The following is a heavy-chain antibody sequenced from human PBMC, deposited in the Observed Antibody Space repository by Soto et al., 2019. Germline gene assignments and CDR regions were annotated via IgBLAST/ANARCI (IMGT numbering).Heavy chain of an antibody. J-gene: IGHJ5*02. V-gene: IGHV1-69*13. CDR3: ARDGTGTTIFCWFDP. CDR2: IIPIFGTA. D-gene: IGHD1-1*01. Sequence: GASVKIRSTDSGGNFSSYAISWVRQAPGQGPEWMGGIIPIFGTANYAQKFQGRVTITADESTSTAYMELSSLRSEDTAVYYCARDGTGTTIFCWFDPWRHLPLFTVPS. CDR1: GGNFSSYA.